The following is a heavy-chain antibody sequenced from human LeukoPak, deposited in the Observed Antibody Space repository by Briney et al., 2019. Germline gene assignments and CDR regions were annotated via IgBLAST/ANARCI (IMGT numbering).Heavy chain of an antibody. J-gene: IGHJ4*02. V-gene: IGHV1-18*01. CDR1: GYTFTSYG. CDR2: ISAYNGNT. Sequence: ASVKVSCKASGYTFTSYGISWVRQAPGQGLEWMGCISAYNGNTNYAQKFQGRVTITRDTSASTAYMELSSLRSEDTAVYYCAFSFGYSYVWDAVDYWGQGTLVTVSS. CDR3: AFSFGYSYVWDAVDY. D-gene: IGHD5-18*01.